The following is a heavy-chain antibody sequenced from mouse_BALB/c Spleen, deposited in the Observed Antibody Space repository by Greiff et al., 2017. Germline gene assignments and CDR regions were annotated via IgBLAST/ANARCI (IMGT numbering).Heavy chain of an antibody. CDR1: GYTFTDYY. CDR3: TTAYYRYGALDY. CDR2: IYPGSGNT. D-gene: IGHD2-14*01. Sequence: QVQLLQSGPELVKPGASVKISCKASGYTFTDYYINWVKQKPGQGLEWIGWIYPGSGNTKYNEKFKGKATWTVDTSSSTAYMQLSSLTSEATAVYFCTTAYYRYGALDYWGQGTTLTVAS. V-gene: IGHV1-84*02. J-gene: IGHJ2*01.